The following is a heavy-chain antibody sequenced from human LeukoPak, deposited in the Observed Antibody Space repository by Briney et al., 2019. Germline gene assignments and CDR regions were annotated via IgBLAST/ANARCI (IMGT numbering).Heavy chain of an antibody. J-gene: IGHJ6*02. Sequence: PGRSLRPSCAASGFTFSSYAMHWVRQAPGKGLEWVAVISYDGSNKYYADSVKGRFTISRDNSKNTLYLQMNSLRAEDTAVYYCAREDCSGGSCYVYYYYYGMDVWGQGTTVTVSS. CDR1: GFTFSSYA. V-gene: IGHV3-30-3*01. CDR3: AREDCSGGSCYVYYYYYGMDV. CDR2: ISYDGSNK. D-gene: IGHD2-15*01.